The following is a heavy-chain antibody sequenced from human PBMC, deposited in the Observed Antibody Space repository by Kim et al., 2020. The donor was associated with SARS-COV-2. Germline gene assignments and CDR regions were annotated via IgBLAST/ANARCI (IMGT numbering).Heavy chain of an antibody. CDR2: TRNKANSYTT. V-gene: IGHV3-72*01. J-gene: IGHJ6*02. CDR1: GFTFSDHY. CDR3: ARGGGHYDILTGYYYPEVKYYYYGMDV. Sequence: GGYLRLSCAASGFTFSDHYMDWVRQAPGKGLEWVGRTRNKANSYTTEYAASVKGRFTISRDDSKNSLYLQMNSLKTEDTAVYYCARGGGHYDILTGYYYPEVKYYYYGMDVWGQGTTVTVSS. D-gene: IGHD3-9*01.